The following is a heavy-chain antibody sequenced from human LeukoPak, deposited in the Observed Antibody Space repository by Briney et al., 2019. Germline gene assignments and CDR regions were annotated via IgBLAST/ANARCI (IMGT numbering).Heavy chain of an antibody. CDR1: GFTFSSYW. CDR3: ARSQEIAAVYYYYGMDV. D-gene: IGHD6-13*01. Sequence: GGSLRLSCAASGFTFSSYWMSWVRQAPGKGLEWAANIKQDGSEKYYVDSVKGRFTISRDNAKNSLYLQMNSLRAEDTAVYYCARSQEIAAVYYYYGMDVWGQGTTVTVSS. V-gene: IGHV3-7*03. J-gene: IGHJ6*02. CDR2: IKQDGSEK.